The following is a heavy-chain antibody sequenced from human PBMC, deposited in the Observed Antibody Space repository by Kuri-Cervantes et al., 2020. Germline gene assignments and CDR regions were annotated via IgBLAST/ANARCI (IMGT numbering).Heavy chain of an antibody. V-gene: IGHV3-33*08. Sequence: GESLKISCAASGFTFSSYGMHWVRQAPGKGLEWVAVIWYDGSNKHYADSVKGRFTISRDNSKNTLYLQMNSLRAEDTAVYYCARDPIYGGNSGVDYWGQGTLVTVSS. J-gene: IGHJ4*02. CDR1: GFTFSSYG. D-gene: IGHD4-23*01. CDR3: ARDPIYGGNSGVDY. CDR2: IWYDGSNK.